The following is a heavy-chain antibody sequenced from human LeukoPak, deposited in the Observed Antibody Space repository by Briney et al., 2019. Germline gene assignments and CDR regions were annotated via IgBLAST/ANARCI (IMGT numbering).Heavy chain of an antibody. V-gene: IGHV5-51*01. J-gene: IGHJ4*02. CDR2: IYPGNSDT. Sequence: GESLKISCKGSGYTFTDYWIAWVRQMPGKGLECMGIIYPGNSDTRYSPSFQGQVTISADKSISTAYLQWRSLKASDTAMYYCARQFYGGNSDFAYWGQGALVTVSS. CDR1: GYTFTDYW. D-gene: IGHD4-23*01. CDR3: ARQFYGGNSDFAY.